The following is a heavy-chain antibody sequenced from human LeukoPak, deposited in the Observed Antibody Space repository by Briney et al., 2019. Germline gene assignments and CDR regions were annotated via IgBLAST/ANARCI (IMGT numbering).Heavy chain of an antibody. Sequence: SETLSLTCTVSGGSISSYYWSWIRQPAGKGREWIGRIYTSGSTNYNPSLKRRVTISVDTSKNQFSLKLSPVTAADTAVYYCARARGGVGATSTYFDYWGQGTLVTVSS. V-gene: IGHV4-4*07. J-gene: IGHJ4*02. CDR3: ARARGGVGATSTYFDY. D-gene: IGHD1-26*01. CDR2: IYTSGST. CDR1: GGSISSYY.